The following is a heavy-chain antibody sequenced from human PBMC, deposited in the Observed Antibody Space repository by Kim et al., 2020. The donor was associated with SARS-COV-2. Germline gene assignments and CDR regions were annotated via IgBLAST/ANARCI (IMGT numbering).Heavy chain of an antibody. CDR3: ARDGFTIFGVDYYYYGMDV. D-gene: IGHD3-3*01. V-gene: IGHV3-48*03. J-gene: IGHJ6*02. Sequence: GGSLRLSCAASGFTFSSYEMNWVRQAPGKGLEWVSYISSSGSTIYYAGSVKGRFTISRDNAKNSLYLQMNSLRAEDTAVYDCARDGFTIFGVDYYYYGMDVWGQGNTVTVSS. CDR1: GFTFSSYE. CDR2: ISSSGSTI.